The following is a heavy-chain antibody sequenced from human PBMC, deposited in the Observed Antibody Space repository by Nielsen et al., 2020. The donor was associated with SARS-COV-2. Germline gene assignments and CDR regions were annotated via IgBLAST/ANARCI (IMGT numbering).Heavy chain of an antibody. Sequence: SETLSLTCAVFGGSVNTHAWWSWVRQAPGKGLEWIGEVYHSGATNYNPSLKSRVTISVDTSKNHFSLKLSSVTAADTAVYFCARRRRTGSATFDYWGQGTLVTVSS. J-gene: IGHJ4*02. CDR3: ARRRRTGSATFDY. D-gene: IGHD6-25*01. CDR2: VYHSGAT. V-gene: IGHV4-4*02. CDR1: GGSVNTHAW.